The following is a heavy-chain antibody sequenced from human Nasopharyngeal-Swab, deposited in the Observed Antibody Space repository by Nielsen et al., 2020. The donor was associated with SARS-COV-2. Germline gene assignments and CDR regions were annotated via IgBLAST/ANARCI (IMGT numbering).Heavy chain of an antibody. CDR1: GYTFSDYY. Sequence: ASVKVSCKASGYTFSDYYMHWVRQAPGQGLEWMGRVKNNSGDTIYAQELQGRVTLTGDTSIGTAYMELRRLISDDTAVYYCVRDDGGVPGIPETGPPGAFWGQGTLVTVSS. CDR2: VKNNSGDT. D-gene: IGHD6-13*01. J-gene: IGHJ4*02. CDR3: VRDDGGVPGIPETGPPGAF. V-gene: IGHV1-2*06.